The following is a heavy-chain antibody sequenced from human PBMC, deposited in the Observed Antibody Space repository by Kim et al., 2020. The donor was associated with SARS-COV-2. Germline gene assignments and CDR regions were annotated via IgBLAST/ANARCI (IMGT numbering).Heavy chain of an antibody. V-gene: IGHV3-30*18. CDR2: VSYDGSNK. Sequence: GGSLRLSCAASGFTFSSYGMHWVRQAPGKGLEWVAVVSYDGSNKYYADSVKGRFTISRDNSKNTLYLQMNSLSAEDTAVYYCAKARFDSSGYDAFDIWGQGTMVTVSS. D-gene: IGHD3-22*01. CDR3: AKARFDSSGYDAFDI. J-gene: IGHJ3*02. CDR1: GFTFSSYG.